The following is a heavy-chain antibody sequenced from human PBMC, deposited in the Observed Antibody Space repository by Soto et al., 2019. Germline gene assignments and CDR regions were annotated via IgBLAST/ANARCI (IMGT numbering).Heavy chain of an antibody. CDR1: GFTFDDYT. J-gene: IGHJ3*02. CDR2: ISWDGGGT. V-gene: IGHV3-43*01. D-gene: IGHD3-22*01. Sequence: GGSLRLSCAASGFTFDDYTMHWVRQAPGKGLEWVSLISWDGGGTYYADSVKGRFTISRDNSKNSLYLQMNSLRTEDTALYYCAKDSSYYDSSGYPIRSAAFDIWGQGTMVTVSS. CDR3: AKDSSYYDSSGYPIRSAAFDI.